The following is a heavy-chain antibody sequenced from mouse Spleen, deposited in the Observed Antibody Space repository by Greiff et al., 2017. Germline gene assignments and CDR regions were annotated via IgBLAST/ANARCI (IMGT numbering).Heavy chain of an antibody. CDR3: ARGTTATGAMDY. CDR1: GFTFSDYG. J-gene: IGHJ4*01. CDR2: ISNLAYSI. V-gene: IGHV5-15*01. Sequence: EVKLVESGGGLVKPGGSLKLSCAASGFTFSDYGMAWVRQAPGKGPEWVAFISNLAYSIYYADTVTGRFTISRENAKNTLYLEMSSLRSEDTAMYYCARGTTATGAMDYWGQGTSVTVSS. D-gene: IGHD1-2*01.